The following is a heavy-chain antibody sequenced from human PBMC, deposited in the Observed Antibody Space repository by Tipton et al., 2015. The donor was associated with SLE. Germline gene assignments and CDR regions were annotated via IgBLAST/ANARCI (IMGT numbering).Heavy chain of an antibody. D-gene: IGHD3-9*01. J-gene: IGHJ4*02. Sequence: TLSLTYTVSGGSISSHYWSWIRQPPGKGLEWIGFIDYSGSTNYNPSLKSRVTISVDTSKNQFSLKLKSVTAADTAVYYCARDSGLRYFDWHYWGQGTLVTVSS. V-gene: IGHV4-59*11. CDR3: ARDSGLRYFDWHY. CDR2: IDYSGST. CDR1: GGSISSHY.